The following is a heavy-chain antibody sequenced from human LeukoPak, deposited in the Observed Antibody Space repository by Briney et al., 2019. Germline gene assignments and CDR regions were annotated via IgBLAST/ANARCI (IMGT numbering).Heavy chain of an antibody. CDR3: ASGCSGGSCYSWDY. Sequence: GASVKVPCKASGYTFTGYYMHWVRQAPGQGLEWMGWINPNSGGTSYAQKFQGRVTMTRDTSISTAYMELSRLRSDDTAVYYCASGCSGGSCYSWDYWGQGTLVTVSS. CDR2: INPNSGGT. J-gene: IGHJ4*02. V-gene: IGHV1-2*02. CDR1: GYTFTGYY. D-gene: IGHD2-15*01.